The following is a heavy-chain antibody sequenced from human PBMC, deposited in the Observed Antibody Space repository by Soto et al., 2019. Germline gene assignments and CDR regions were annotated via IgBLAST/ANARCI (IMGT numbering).Heavy chain of an antibody. CDR3: ARATVLGSGWSPPDWFDY. Sequence: SQTLSLTCAISGDRVSSISAAWNWIRQSPSRGLEWLGRTYYRSKWYSEYAIFVEGRITINPDTSKNRFSLQLNSITPEDTAVYYCARATVLGSGWSPPDWFDYWGHGTLVTHSS. V-gene: IGHV6-1*01. CDR2: TYYRSKWYS. J-gene: IGHJ5*01. D-gene: IGHD6-19*01. CDR1: GDRVSSISAA.